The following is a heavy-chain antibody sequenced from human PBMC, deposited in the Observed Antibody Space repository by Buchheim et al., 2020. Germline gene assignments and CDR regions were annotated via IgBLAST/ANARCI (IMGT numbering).Heavy chain of an antibody. D-gene: IGHD1-26*01. CDR2: IYYSEST. V-gene: IGHV4-59*01. Sequence: QVQLQESGPGLVKPSETLSLTCTVSGGSISSYYWSWIRQPPGKGLEWNGYIYYSESTNYNPSLKSRVTITVATSTNQISLKLSSVTAADTAVYYCASIVGDTQYFDYWGQGTL. CDR3: ASIVGDTQYFDY. J-gene: IGHJ4*02. CDR1: GGSISSYY.